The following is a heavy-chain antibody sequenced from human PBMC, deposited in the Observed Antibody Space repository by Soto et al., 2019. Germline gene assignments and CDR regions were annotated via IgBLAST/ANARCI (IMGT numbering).Heavy chain of an antibody. CDR1: GFTFSSYW. Sequence: GGSLRLSCAASGFTFSSYWMHWVRQAPGKGLVWVSRINSDGSSTSYADSVKGRFTISRDNAKNTLYLQMNSLRAEDTAVYYCARAHPPRFLEYSSSSDYWGQGTLVTVSS. D-gene: IGHD6-6*01. CDR3: ARAHPPRFLEYSSSSDY. V-gene: IGHV3-74*01. CDR2: INSDGSST. J-gene: IGHJ4*02.